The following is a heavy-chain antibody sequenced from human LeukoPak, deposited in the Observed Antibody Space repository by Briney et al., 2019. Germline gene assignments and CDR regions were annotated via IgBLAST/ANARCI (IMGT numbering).Heavy chain of an antibody. V-gene: IGHV3-7*01. Sequence: GGSLRLSCAASGFTFSSYWMSWVRQAPGKGLEWVANIKQDGSEKYYVDSVKGRFTISRDNAKNSLYLQMNSLRAEDTAVYYCAKDNNTAAFDIWGQGTMVTVSS. CDR1: GFTFSSYW. J-gene: IGHJ3*02. CDR3: AKDNNTAAFDI. CDR2: IKQDGSEK. D-gene: IGHD2/OR15-2a*01.